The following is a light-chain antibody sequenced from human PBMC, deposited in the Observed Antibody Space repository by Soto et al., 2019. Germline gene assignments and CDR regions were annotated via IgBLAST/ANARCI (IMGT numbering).Light chain of an antibody. J-gene: IGKJ5*01. CDR3: QQTYSSLPIT. CDR1: QSIASC. Sequence: IQMAQSTSSLSASVGDRVTITCRASQSIASCLNWYQQKPGKAPNLLIYAASTLQTGVPSRFSGRGSGTDFSLTISSLQPEDFATYYCQQTYSSLPITFGQGTRLEIK. CDR2: AAS. V-gene: IGKV1-39*01.